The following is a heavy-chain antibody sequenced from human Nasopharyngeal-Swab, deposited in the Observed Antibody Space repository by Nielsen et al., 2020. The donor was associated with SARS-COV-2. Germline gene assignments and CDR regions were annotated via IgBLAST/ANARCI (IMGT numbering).Heavy chain of an antibody. D-gene: IGHD1-26*01. CDR1: GGTLSSYA. CDR2: IIPIFGTA. Sequence: SVKVSCKASGGTLSSYAISWVRQAPGQGLEWMGGIIPIFGTANYAQKFQGRVTITADESTSTAYMELSSLRSEDTAVYYCARERDKYSGSYNFDYWGQGTLVTVSS. CDR3: ARERDKYSGSYNFDY. J-gene: IGHJ4*02. V-gene: IGHV1-69*13.